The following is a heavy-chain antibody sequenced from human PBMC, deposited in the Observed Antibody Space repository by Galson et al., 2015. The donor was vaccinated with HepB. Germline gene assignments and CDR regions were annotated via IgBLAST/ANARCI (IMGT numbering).Heavy chain of an antibody. V-gene: IGHV4-34*01. CDR3: ARGVLSVAARPRVPNWFDP. Sequence: ETLSLTCAVYGGSFSGYYWSWIRQPPGKGLEWIGEINHSGGTNYNPSLKSRVTISVDTSKNQFSLKLSSVTAADTAVYYCARGVLSVAARPRVPNWFDPWGQGTLVTVSS. J-gene: IGHJ5*02. D-gene: IGHD6-6*01. CDR1: GGSFSGYY. CDR2: INHSGGT.